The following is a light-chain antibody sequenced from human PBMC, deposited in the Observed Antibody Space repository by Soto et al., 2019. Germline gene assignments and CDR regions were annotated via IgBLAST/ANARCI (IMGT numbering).Light chain of an antibody. V-gene: IGKV3D-15*01. Sequence: IVLTQSPATLSLSPGETATLSCKASEPIKTFYFGWYQHKPGQSPRLLINGVYTRATGIPDRFSGSGSGTEFTLTISSLQSEDFAVYYCQQYNNWPWTFGPGTKVEI. CDR3: QQYNNWPWT. CDR1: EPIKTFY. J-gene: IGKJ1*01. CDR2: GVY.